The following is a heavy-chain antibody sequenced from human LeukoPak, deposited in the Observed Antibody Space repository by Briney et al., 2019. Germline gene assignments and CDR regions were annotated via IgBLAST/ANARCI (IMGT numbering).Heavy chain of an antibody. CDR3: ARDQDRTYGSGIHYMDV. CDR1: GGSISSYY. J-gene: IGHJ6*03. Sequence: SETLSLTCTVSGGSISSYYWSWIRQPPGKGLEWIGYIYYSGSTNYNPSLKSRVTISVDTSKNQFSLKLSSVTAADTAVYYCARDQDRTYGSGIHYMDVWGTGTTVIVSS. V-gene: IGHV4-59*12. D-gene: IGHD3-10*01. CDR2: IYYSGST.